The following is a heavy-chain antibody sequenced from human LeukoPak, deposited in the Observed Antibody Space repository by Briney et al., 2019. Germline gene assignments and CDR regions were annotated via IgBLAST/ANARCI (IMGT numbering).Heavy chain of an antibody. CDR3: ARRCISMVRGVTSNWIDP. Sequence: GESLKISCKGSGYSFTSNWIGWVRQMPGKGLEWMGIIYPGDSDTRYSPSFQGQVTISADKSISTAYLQLSSLKASDTAMYYRARRCISMVRGVTSNWIDPWGQGTLVTVSS. J-gene: IGHJ5*02. CDR2: IYPGDSDT. D-gene: IGHD3-10*01. V-gene: IGHV5-51*01. CDR1: GYSFTSNW.